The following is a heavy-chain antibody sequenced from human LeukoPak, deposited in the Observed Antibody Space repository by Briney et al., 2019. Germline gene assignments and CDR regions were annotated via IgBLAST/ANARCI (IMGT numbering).Heavy chain of an antibody. CDR2: ISSSSSYI. J-gene: IGHJ6*03. CDR3: ARVGDGYNTRGVYYYYYYYMDV. D-gene: IGHD5-24*01. Sequence: KSGGSLRLSCAASGFTFSSYSMNWVRQAPGKGLEWVSSISSSSSYIYYADSVKGRFTISRDNAKNSLYLQMNSLRAEDTAVYYCARVGDGYNTRGVYYYYYYYMDVWGKGTTVTISS. CDR1: GFTFSSYS. V-gene: IGHV3-21*01.